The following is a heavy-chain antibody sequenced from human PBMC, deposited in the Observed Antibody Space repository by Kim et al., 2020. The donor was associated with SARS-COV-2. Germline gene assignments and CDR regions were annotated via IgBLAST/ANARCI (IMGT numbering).Heavy chain of an antibody. V-gene: IGHV5-10-1*01. D-gene: IGHD6-13*01. CDR3: ARRCEAAAGRENWFDP. Sequence: GESLKISCKGSGYSFTSYWISWVRQMPGKGLEWMGRIDPSDSYTNYSPSFQGHVTISADKSISTAYLQWSSLKASDTAMYYCARRCEAAAGRENWFDPWGQGTLVTVSS. J-gene: IGHJ5*02. CDR1: GYSFTSYW. CDR2: IDPSDSYT.